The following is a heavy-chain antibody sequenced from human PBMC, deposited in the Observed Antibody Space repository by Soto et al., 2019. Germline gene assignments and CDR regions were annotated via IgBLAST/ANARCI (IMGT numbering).Heavy chain of an antibody. CDR1: GFTFSSYW. CDR3: ARDPGYCSGGSCYVAGY. J-gene: IGHJ4*02. Sequence: EVQLVESGGGLVQPGGSLRLSCAASGFTFSSYWMHWVRQVPGKGLVWVSRINSDGSSTGYADSVMGRFTISRDNAKNTLYLQMNSLRAEDTAVYYCARDPGYCSGGSCYVAGYWGQGTLVTVSS. D-gene: IGHD2-15*01. CDR2: INSDGSST. V-gene: IGHV3-74*01.